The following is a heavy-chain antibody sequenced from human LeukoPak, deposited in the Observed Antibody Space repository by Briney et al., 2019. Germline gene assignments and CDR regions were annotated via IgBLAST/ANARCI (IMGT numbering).Heavy chain of an antibody. V-gene: IGHV4-31*03. CDR1: GGSISSGGYY. D-gene: IGHD5-18*01. CDR3: ARRRYVDTAMVFDY. J-gene: IGHJ4*02. Sequence: SETLSLTCTVSGGSISSGGYYWSWIRQHPGKGLEWIGYIYYSGSTHYNPSLKSRVTISVDTSKNQFSLKLSSVTAADTAVYYCARRRYVDTAMVFDYWGQGTLATVSS. CDR2: IYYSGST.